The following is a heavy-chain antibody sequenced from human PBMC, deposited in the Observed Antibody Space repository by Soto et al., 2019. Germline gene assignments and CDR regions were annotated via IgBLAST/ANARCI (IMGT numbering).Heavy chain of an antibody. D-gene: IGHD1-7*01. CDR3: ARGGQTGNFSMDV. CDR2: IIPMFGTT. J-gene: IGHJ6*02. CDR1: GGTFDNYA. Sequence: QVQLVQSGAEVKKPGSSVKVSCKASGGTFDNYAISWVRQAPGLGLEWMGGIIPMFGTTNYVQKFQDRVTIIAEESTSTASLELSSLRSEDTALYYCARGGQTGNFSMDVWGQGTTVTVSS. V-gene: IGHV1-69*01.